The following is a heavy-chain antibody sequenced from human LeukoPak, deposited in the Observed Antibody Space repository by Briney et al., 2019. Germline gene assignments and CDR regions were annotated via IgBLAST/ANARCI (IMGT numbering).Heavy chain of an antibody. CDR1: GFTFSSYG. Sequence: GGSLRLSCAASGFTFSSYGMSWVRQAPGKGLEWVSSISSSSSYIYYADSVKGRFTISRDNAKNSLYLQMNSLRAEDTAVYYCARDPRTSSYYYDSSGYYYGGYYYMDVWGKGTTVTVSS. CDR2: ISSSSSYI. D-gene: IGHD3-22*01. CDR3: ARDPRTSSYYYDSSGYYYGGYYYMDV. V-gene: IGHV3-21*01. J-gene: IGHJ6*03.